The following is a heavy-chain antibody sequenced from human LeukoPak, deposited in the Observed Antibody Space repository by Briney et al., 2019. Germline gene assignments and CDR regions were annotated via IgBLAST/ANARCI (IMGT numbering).Heavy chain of an antibody. CDR3: GRDKYPKSRAFDP. V-gene: IGHV1-69*04. CDR2: IIPILGIA. CDR1: GGTFSSYA. Sequence: SVTVSCKASGGTFSSYAISWVRQAPGQGLEGMGRIIPILGIANYAQKFQGRVTTTADKTTSTAYMELSSLRSEDTAVYYCGRDKYPKSRAFDPWGQGTLVAVSS. D-gene: IGHD2-2*02. J-gene: IGHJ5*02.